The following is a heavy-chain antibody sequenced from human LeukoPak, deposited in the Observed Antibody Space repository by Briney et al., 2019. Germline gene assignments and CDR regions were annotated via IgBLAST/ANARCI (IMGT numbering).Heavy chain of an antibody. D-gene: IGHD3-3*01. J-gene: IGHJ6*04. Sequence: SETLSLTCTVSGGSISSSSYYWGWIRQPPGKGLEWIGSIYYSGSTYYNPSLKSRVTISVDTSKNQFSLKLSSVTAADTAVYYCARRRVSLDVWGKGTTVTVSS. CDR3: ARRRVSLDV. CDR1: GGSISSSSYY. V-gene: IGHV4-39*07. CDR2: IYYSGST.